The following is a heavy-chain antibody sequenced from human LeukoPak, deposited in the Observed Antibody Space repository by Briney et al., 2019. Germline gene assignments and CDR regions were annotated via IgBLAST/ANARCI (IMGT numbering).Heavy chain of an antibody. V-gene: IGHV3-48*04. Sequence: GGSLRLSCAASGFTFNGYGMNWVRQAPGKGLEWVSYISSISSTIYYSDSVKGRFTISRDNAKNSLYLQMNSLRAEDTAVYYCARDQFRSTHNAFDIWGQGTMVTVSS. J-gene: IGHJ3*02. CDR2: ISSISSTI. CDR3: ARDQFRSTHNAFDI. D-gene: IGHD5-24*01. CDR1: GFTFNGYG.